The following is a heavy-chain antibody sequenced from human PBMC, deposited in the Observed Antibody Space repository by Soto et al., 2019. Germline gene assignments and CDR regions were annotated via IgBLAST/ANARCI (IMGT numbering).Heavy chain of an antibody. V-gene: IGHV3-9*01. CDR3: AKSRTWETIYGLDV. CDR1: GFSFDNYG. D-gene: IGHD1-26*01. Sequence: EVQLVQSGGGLVQPGRSLRLSCLASGFSFDNYGMNWVRQAPGQGLEWVSGISWNSGGKGYADSVKGRFTISRDNAKNTLYLQMNGLRVEDTAVYYCAKSRTWETIYGLDVWGQGTTVTVSS. J-gene: IGHJ6*02. CDR2: ISWNSGGK.